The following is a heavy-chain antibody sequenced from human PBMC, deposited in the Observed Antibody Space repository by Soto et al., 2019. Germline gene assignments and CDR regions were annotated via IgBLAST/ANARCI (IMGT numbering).Heavy chain of an antibody. CDR3: ARNPDPIFYDSSGYLVY. V-gene: IGHV1-69*13. Sequence: SVKVSCKASGYTFTSYGISWVRQAPGQGLEWMGGIIPIFGTANYAQKFQGRVTITADESTSTAYMELSSLRSEDTAVYYCARNPDPIFYDSSGYLVYWGQGTLVTVSS. CDR1: GYTFTSYG. CDR2: IIPIFGTA. J-gene: IGHJ4*02. D-gene: IGHD3-22*01.